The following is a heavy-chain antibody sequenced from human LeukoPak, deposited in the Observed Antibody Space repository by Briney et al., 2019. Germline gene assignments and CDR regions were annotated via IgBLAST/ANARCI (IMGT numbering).Heavy chain of an antibody. V-gene: IGHV2-70*01. CDR2: IDWDDDK. CDR3: ARIPGNGGNSVYFDY. J-gene: IGHJ4*02. Sequence: SGPTLVNPTQTLTLTCTFSGFSLSTSGMCVSWIRQPPGKALEWLALIDWDDDKYYSTSLKTRLTISKDTSKNQVVLTMTNMDPVDTATYYCARIPGNGGNSVYFDYRGQGTLVTVSS. CDR1: GFSLSTSGMC. D-gene: IGHD4-23*01.